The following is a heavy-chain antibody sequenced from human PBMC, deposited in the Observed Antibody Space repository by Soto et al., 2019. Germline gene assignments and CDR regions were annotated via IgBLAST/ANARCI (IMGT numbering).Heavy chain of an antibody. Sequence: NPSETLSLTCTASGGSISTYYWSWIRPPSGKGLEWIGYIYYSGSTSYNPSLKSRVTISVDTSTNQFTLKLRSVTAADTAVYYCASDRGSGRAQGDGLGVWGRGTTVTASS. CDR2: IYYSGST. D-gene: IGHD6-19*01. J-gene: IGHJ6*02. V-gene: IGHV4-59*01. CDR3: ASDRGSGRAQGDGLGV. CDR1: GGSISTYY.